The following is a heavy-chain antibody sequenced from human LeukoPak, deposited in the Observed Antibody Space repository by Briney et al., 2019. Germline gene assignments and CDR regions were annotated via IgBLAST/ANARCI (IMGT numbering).Heavy chain of an antibody. V-gene: IGHV3-64D*06. CDR1: GFTFSNYA. J-gene: IGHJ4*02. Sequence: GGSLRLSCSVSGFTFSNYASHWVRQAPGKGLECVSAISSNGDSTYYADPVKGRFTISRDNSKNTLYLQMSSLRTEDTAVYYCVKQDGGLGRPDHWGQGTLVTVSS. CDR2: ISSNGDST. D-gene: IGHD1-1*01. CDR3: VKQDGGLGRPDH.